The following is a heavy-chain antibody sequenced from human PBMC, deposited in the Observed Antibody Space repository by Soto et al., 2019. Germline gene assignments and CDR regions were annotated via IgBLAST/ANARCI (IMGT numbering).Heavy chain of an antibody. CDR3: ASHEGSGSSVWFDP. CDR1: GYRFISYW. V-gene: IGHV5-10-1*01. Sequence: EVQLVQSGAEVKKPGESLRSSCKGSGYRFISYWISWVRQMPGRGLEWMGRLDPSDSYTTYSPSFRGHVSMSVDKSISTAYLQWSSLEASDTAMYYCASHEGSGSSVWFDPWGQGTLVTVSS. D-gene: IGHD1-26*01. J-gene: IGHJ5*02. CDR2: LDPSDSYT.